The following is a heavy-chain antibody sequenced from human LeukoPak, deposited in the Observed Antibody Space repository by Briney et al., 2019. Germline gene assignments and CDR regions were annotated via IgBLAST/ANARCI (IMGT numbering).Heavy chain of an antibody. J-gene: IGHJ6*03. CDR1: GFTFSSYW. D-gene: IGHD6-6*01. CDR2: INTDGSAT. Sequence: PGGSLRLSCAASGFTFSSYWLHWVRQAPGKGLVWVSRINTDGSATNYADSVKGRFTISRDSANNTVHLQMNSLRAEDTAVYYCVRGAARAYYMDVWGKGTTVTVSS. CDR3: VRGAARAYYMDV. V-gene: IGHV3-74*01.